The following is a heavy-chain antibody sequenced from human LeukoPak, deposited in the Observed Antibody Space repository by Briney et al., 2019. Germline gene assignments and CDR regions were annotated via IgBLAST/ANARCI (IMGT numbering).Heavy chain of an antibody. V-gene: IGHV3-7*01. D-gene: IGHD6-19*01. CDR1: GGSISSGGYY. J-gene: IGHJ6*02. CDR3: ARASSGWFRSGMDV. CDR2: IKQDGSEK. Sequence: PSETLSLTCTVSGGSISSGGYYWSWIRQAPGKGLEWVANIKQDGSEKYYVDSVKGRFTISRDNAENSLYLQMNSLRAEDTTVYYCARASSGWFRSGMDVWGQGTTVTVSS.